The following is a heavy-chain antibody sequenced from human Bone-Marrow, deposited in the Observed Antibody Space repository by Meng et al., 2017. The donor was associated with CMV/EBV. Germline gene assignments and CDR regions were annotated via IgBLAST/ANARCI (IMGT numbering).Heavy chain of an antibody. CDR1: GFTFSGSA. V-gene: IGHV3-73*01. J-gene: IGHJ4*02. Sequence: GGSLRLSCAASGFTFSGSAMHWVRQASGKGLEWVGRIRSKANSYATAYAASVKGRFTISRDDSKNTAYLQIDSLKTEDTAVYYCTSMGVVVVPAAIVGYYFDYWGQGTLFTVSS. CDR2: IRSKANSYAT. CDR3: TSMGVVVVPAAIVGYYFDY. D-gene: IGHD2-2*02.